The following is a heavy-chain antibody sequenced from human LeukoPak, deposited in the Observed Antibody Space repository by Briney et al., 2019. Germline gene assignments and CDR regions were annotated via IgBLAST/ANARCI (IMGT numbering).Heavy chain of an antibody. Sequence: SETLSLTCTVSGGSISSGGYYWSWIRQHPGKGLEWIGYIYYSGSTYYNPSLKSRVTISVDTSKNQFSLKLSSVTAADTAVYYCARADMLCTNGVSFAPPFSDWGQGTLVTVSS. D-gene: IGHD2-8*01. CDR3: ARADMLCTNGVSFAPPFSD. J-gene: IGHJ4*02. V-gene: IGHV4-31*03. CDR2: IYYSGST. CDR1: GGSISSGGYY.